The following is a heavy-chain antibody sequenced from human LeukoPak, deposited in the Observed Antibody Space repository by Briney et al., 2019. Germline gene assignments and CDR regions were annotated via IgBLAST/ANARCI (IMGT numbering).Heavy chain of an antibody. J-gene: IGHJ4*02. CDR1: GGSISSSSYC. Sequence: PSETLSLTCTVPGGSISSSSYCWGWIRQPPGKGLEWIGSIYYSGSTYYNPSLRSRVTISVDTSKNQFSLKLSSVTAADTAVYYCARRAMVRGVIESYFDYWGQGTLVTVSS. CDR2: IYYSGST. V-gene: IGHV4-39*01. CDR3: ARRAMVRGVIESYFDY. D-gene: IGHD3-10*01.